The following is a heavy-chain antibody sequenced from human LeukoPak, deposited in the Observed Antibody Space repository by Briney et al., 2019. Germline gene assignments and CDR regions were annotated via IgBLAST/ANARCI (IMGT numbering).Heavy chain of an antibody. Sequence: GGSLRLSCAASGFTFSGYGMHWVRQAPGKGLEWVAVISYDGSSKYYADSVKGRFTISRDNSKNTLYLQMNSLRAEDTAVYYCAKDGEMATINYWGQGTLVTVSS. CDR2: ISYDGSSK. D-gene: IGHD5-24*01. J-gene: IGHJ4*02. CDR3: AKDGEMATINY. V-gene: IGHV3-30*18. CDR1: GFTFSGYG.